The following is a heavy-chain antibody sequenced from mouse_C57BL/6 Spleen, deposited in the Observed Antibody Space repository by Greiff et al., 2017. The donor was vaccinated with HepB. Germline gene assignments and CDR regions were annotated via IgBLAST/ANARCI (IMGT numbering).Heavy chain of an antibody. J-gene: IGHJ4*01. V-gene: IGHV5-12*01. CDR1: GFTFSDYY. CDR2: ISNGGGST. CDR3: ARRGYDYDAMDY. D-gene: IGHD2-2*01. Sequence: EVKVVESGGGLVQPGGSLKLSCAASGFTFSDYYMYWVRQTPEKRLEWVAYISNGGGSTYYPDTVKGRFTISRDNAKNTLYLQMSRLKSEDTAMYYCARRGYDYDAMDYWGQGTSVTVSS.